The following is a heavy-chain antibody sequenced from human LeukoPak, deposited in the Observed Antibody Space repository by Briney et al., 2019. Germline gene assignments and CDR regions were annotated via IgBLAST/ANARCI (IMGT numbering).Heavy chain of an antibody. CDR2: INHSGNT. CDR3: AGPGYSSQEGIEY. Sequence: SGTLSLTCAVYGGPFSGDYWTWIRQPPGKGLEWIGEINHSGNTNYNPSLKSRVTISVDMSKNQFSLKLNSMTAADTAVYYCAGPGYSSQEGIEYWGQGTLVTVSS. D-gene: IGHD6-13*01. CDR1: GGPFSGDY. J-gene: IGHJ4*02. V-gene: IGHV4-34*01.